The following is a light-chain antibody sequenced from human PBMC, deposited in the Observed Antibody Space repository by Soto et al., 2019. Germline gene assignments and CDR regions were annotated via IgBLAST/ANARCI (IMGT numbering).Light chain of an antibody. Sequence: EIVLTQSPGTLSLSPGERATLSCRASQSVSSSYLAWYQQKPGDAHRLLIYGASSRATGIPDRFSGSGSGTDFSVTISRLEPEDFAVYYCQQYGSSPRVTFGGGTKVEIK. J-gene: IGKJ4*01. CDR3: QQYGSSPRVT. V-gene: IGKV3-20*01. CDR1: QSVSSSY. CDR2: GAS.